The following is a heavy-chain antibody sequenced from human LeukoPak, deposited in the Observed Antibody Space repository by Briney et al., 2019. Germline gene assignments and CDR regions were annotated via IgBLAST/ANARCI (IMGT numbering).Heavy chain of an antibody. J-gene: IGHJ4*02. Sequence: GGSLRLSCAASGFTLSSYSMNWVRQAPGEGLEWVSYISSSSSYIYYADSVKGRFTTARDNAKNSLYLQMNSLRAEDTAVYYCAAETEASGSFDYWGQGTLVTVSS. V-gene: IGHV3-21*01. CDR3: AAETEASGSFDY. CDR2: ISSSSSYI. CDR1: GFTLSSYS. D-gene: IGHD1-1*01.